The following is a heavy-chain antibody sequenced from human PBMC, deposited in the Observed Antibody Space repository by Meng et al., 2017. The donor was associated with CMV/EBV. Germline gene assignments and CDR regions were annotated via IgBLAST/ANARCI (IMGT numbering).Heavy chain of an antibody. D-gene: IGHD3-10*01. CDR1: GYTFTGYY. V-gene: IGHV1-2*02. Sequence: ASVKVSCKASGYTFTGYYMHWVRQAPGQGLEWMGWINPNSGGTNYAQKFQGRVTMTRDTSISTAYMELSRLRSDDTAVYYCARVMVRGVDYAFDIRGQGTMVTVSS. CDR2: INPNSGGT. CDR3: ARVMVRGVDYAFDI. J-gene: IGHJ3*02.